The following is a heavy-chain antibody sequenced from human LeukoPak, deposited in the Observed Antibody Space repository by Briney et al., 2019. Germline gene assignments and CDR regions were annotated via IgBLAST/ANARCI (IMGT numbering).Heavy chain of an antibody. CDR3: VKDFDY. CDR2: IGGSGSPI. V-gene: IGHV3-23*01. Sequence: GGSLRLSCAASGFTFSSHAMSWVRQAPGKGLEWVSTIGGSGSPIFYTDSVEGRFTISRDNSRNTLHLQMNSLSAEDSAIYYCVKDFDYWGQGTLVTVSS. J-gene: IGHJ4*02. CDR1: GFTFSSHA.